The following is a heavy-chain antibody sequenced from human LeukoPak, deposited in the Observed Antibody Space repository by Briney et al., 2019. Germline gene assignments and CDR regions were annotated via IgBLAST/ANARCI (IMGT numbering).Heavy chain of an antibody. D-gene: IGHD2/OR15-2a*01. J-gene: IGHJ4*02. CDR3: TRDATQYLRYGYFDS. Sequence: GGSLRLSCTTSGFNFRAYWMAWVRQAPGKGLEWVSSINNIASHIYYADSVRGRFTISRDNAKNSVSLQMNNLRAEDTAVYYCTRDATQYLRYGYFDSWGQGILVTVSS. V-gene: IGHV3-21*01. CDR1: GFNFRAYW. CDR2: INNIASHI.